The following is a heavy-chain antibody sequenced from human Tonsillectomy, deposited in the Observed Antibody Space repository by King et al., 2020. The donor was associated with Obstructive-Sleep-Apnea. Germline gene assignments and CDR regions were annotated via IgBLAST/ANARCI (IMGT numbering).Heavy chain of an antibody. CDR3: AKDPSPYSSGWYYFDY. CDR2: ISYDGSNK. Sequence: VQLVESGGGVVQPGRSLRLSCAASGFTFSSYGMHWVRQAPGKGLEWVAVISYDGSNKYYADSVKGRFTISRDNSKNTLYLQMNSLRAEDTAVYYCAKDPSPYSSGWYYFDYWGQGTLVTVSS. CDR1: GFTFSSYG. D-gene: IGHD6-19*01. J-gene: IGHJ4*02. V-gene: IGHV3-30*18.